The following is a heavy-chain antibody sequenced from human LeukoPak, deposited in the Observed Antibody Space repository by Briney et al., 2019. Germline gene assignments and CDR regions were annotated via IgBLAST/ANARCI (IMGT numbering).Heavy chain of an antibody. Sequence: GASVKVSCKASGYTFTGYYMHWVRQAPGQGLEWMGRINPNSGGTNYAQKFQGRVTMTRDTSISTAYMELSRLRSDDTAVYYCARGGRLFCGGDCCSWDYWGQGTLVTVSS. CDR1: GYTFTGYY. D-gene: IGHD2-21*02. CDR2: INPNSGGT. V-gene: IGHV1-2*06. CDR3: ARGGRLFCGGDCCSWDY. J-gene: IGHJ4*02.